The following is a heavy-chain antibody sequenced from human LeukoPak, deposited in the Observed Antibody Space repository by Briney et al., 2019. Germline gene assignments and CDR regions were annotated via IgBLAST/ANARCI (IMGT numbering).Heavy chain of an antibody. CDR1: GYTFTSYA. CDR3: VYDSSGYYGESDY. J-gene: IGHJ4*02. V-gene: IGHV1-3*01. CDR2: INAGNGNT. Sequence: ASVTVSCTASGYTFTSYAMHWVRQAPGQRLEWMGWINAGNGNTKYSQKFQGRVTITRDTSASTAYMELSSLRSEDTAVYYCVYDSSGYYGESDYWGQGTLVTVSS. D-gene: IGHD3-22*01.